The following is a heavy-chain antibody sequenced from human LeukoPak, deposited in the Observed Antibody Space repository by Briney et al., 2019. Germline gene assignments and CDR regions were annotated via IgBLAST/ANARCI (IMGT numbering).Heavy chain of an antibody. Sequence: SETLSLTCAVYGGSFSGYYWSWIRQPPGKGLEWIGEINHSGSTNYNPSLKSRATISVDTSKNQFSLKLSSVTAADTAVYYCARGYSSGWSYYYYMDVWGKGTTVTVSS. V-gene: IGHV4-34*01. CDR3: ARGYSSGWSYYYYMDV. D-gene: IGHD6-19*01. J-gene: IGHJ6*03. CDR2: INHSGST. CDR1: GGSFSGYY.